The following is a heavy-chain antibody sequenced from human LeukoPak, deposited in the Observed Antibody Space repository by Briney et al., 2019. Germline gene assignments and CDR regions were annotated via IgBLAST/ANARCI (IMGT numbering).Heavy chain of an antibody. CDR3: ARDTPDSSGHFDAFDI. CDR2: INHSGST. Sequence: SETLSLTCAVYGGSFSGYYWSWIRQPPGKGLEWIGEINHSGSTNYNPSLKSRVTMSVDTSKNQFSLKLSSVTAADTAVYYCARDTPDSSGHFDAFDIWGQGTMVTVSS. V-gene: IGHV4-34*01. D-gene: IGHD3-22*01. J-gene: IGHJ3*02. CDR1: GGSFSGYY.